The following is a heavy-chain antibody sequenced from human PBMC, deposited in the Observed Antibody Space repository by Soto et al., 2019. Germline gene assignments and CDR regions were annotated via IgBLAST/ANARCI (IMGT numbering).Heavy chain of an antibody. CDR2: ISYSGST. Sequence: QVQLQESGPGLVKPSQTLSLTCTVSGDSISRGGYYWSWIRQHPGKGLEWIGYISYSGSTFYNPSLKSRISLSLDTSKHTFSLKLSSVTAADTAVYYCARQVRGVILFDYWGQGTLFTVSS. CDR1: GDSISRGGYY. D-gene: IGHD3-10*01. CDR3: ARQVRGVILFDY. V-gene: IGHV4-31*03. J-gene: IGHJ4*02.